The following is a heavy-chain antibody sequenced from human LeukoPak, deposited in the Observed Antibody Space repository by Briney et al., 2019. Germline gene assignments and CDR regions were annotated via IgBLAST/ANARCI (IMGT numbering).Heavy chain of an antibody. D-gene: IGHD5-24*01. Sequence: SQTLSLTCAISGDSVSSNSAAWNWIRQSPSRGLEWLGRTYYRSKWYNDYAVSVKSRITINPDTSKNQFSLQLNSVTPEDTAVYYCARGGGRGFRDGYRGPYYFDYWGQGTLVTVSS. J-gene: IGHJ4*02. CDR2: TYYRSKWYN. CDR1: GDSVSSNSAA. CDR3: ARGGGRGFRDGYRGPYYFDY. V-gene: IGHV6-1*01.